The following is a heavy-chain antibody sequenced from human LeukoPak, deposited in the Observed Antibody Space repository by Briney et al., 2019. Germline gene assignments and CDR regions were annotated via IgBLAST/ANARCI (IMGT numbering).Heavy chain of an antibody. CDR2: IYYSGST. Sequence: PSETLSLTCTVSGGSISSNNYYWGWIRQPPGKGLEWIGSIYYSGSTYYNPSLKSRVTISVDTSKNQFSLKLSSVTAADTAVYYCARGEGYYGSGSYYYYYYGMDVWGQGTTVTVSS. CDR1: GGSISSNNYY. CDR3: ARGEGYYGSGSYYYYYYGMDV. D-gene: IGHD3-10*01. J-gene: IGHJ6*02. V-gene: IGHV4-39*07.